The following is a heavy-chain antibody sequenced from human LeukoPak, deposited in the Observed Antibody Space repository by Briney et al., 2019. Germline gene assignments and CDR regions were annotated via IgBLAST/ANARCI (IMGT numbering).Heavy chain of an antibody. Sequence: PGGSLRLSCAASGFTFSDYYMSWIRQAPGKGLEWVSYISSSSSYTNYADSVKGRFTISRDNAKNSLYLQINSLRAEDTAVYYCAVDHYGSGSPPDYWGQGTLVTVSS. CDR1: GFTFSDYY. J-gene: IGHJ4*02. D-gene: IGHD3-10*01. CDR2: ISSSSSYT. V-gene: IGHV3-11*06. CDR3: AVDHYGSGSPPDY.